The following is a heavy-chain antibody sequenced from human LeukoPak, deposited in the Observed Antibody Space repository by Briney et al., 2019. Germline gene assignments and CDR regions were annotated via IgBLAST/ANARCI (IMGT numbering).Heavy chain of an antibody. CDR2: IYTSGST. V-gene: IGHV4-61*02. J-gene: IGHJ3*02. CDR1: SNSISSGDYY. D-gene: IGHD3-22*01. CDR3: ARAPEMEVYYYDSSGYYPDAFDI. Sequence: SETLSLTCTVSSNSISSGDYYWSWIRQPAGKGLEWIGRIYTSGSTNYNPSLKSRVTISVDTSKNQFSLKLSSVTAADTAVYYCARAPEMEVYYYDSSGYYPDAFDIWGQGTMVTVSS.